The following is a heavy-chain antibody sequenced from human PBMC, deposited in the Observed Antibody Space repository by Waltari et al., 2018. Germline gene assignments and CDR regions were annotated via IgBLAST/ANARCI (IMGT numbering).Heavy chain of an antibody. D-gene: IGHD6-19*01. CDR1: GGSISSGGYY. V-gene: IGHV4-31*03. CDR2: IYYSGST. CDR3: ARAMRPYSSGWYYFDY. J-gene: IGHJ4*02. Sequence: QVQLQESGPGLVKPSQTLSLTCTVSGGSISSGGYYWSWIRQHPGKGLEWIGYIYYSGSTYYNPSLKSRVTISVDTSKNQCSLKLSSVTAADTAVFYCARAMRPYSSGWYYFDYWGQGTLVTVSS.